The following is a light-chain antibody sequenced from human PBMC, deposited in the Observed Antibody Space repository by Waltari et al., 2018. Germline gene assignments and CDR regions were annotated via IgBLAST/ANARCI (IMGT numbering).Light chain of an antibody. J-gene: IGKJ5*01. CDR1: HGISDN. CDR3: QQYNRWPPIT. CDR2: GAF. Sequence: EVVMTQSPATLSASPGERATLSCRASHGISDNLAWYQQKPGQAPRLLIYGAFTRATGIPARFTGSGSGTEFTLTINSLQSEDSAVYYCQQYNRWPPITFGQGTRLEIK. V-gene: IGKV3-15*01.